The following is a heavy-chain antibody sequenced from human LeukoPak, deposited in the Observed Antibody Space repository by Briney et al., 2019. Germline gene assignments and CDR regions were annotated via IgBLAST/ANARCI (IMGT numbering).Heavy chain of an antibody. Sequence: ASVKVSCKASGYTFTSYDINWVRQATGQGLEWTGWMNPNSGNTGYAQKFQGRVTMTRNTSISTAYMELSSLRSEDTAVYYCARKPYYDFWSGYFAYYYYYGMDVWGQGTTVTVSS. J-gene: IGHJ6*02. CDR2: MNPNSGNT. CDR1: GYTFTSYD. V-gene: IGHV1-8*01. D-gene: IGHD3-3*01. CDR3: ARKPYYDFWSGYFAYYYYYGMDV.